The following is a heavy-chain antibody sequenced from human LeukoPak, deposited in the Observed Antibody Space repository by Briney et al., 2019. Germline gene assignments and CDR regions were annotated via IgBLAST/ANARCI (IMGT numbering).Heavy chain of an antibody. CDR3: ASLVSSGWSLYFDY. D-gene: IGHD6-19*01. CDR2: IYYSGST. Sequence: PSETLSLTCTVSGGSISSSSYYWGWIRQPPGKGLEWIGSIYYSGSTYYNPSLKSRVTISVDTSKNQFSLKLSSVTAADTAVYYCASLVSSGWSLYFDYWGQGTLVTVSS. CDR1: GGSISSSSYY. J-gene: IGHJ4*02. V-gene: IGHV4-39*01.